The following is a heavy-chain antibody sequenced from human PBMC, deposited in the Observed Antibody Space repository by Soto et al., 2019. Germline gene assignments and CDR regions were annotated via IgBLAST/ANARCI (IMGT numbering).Heavy chain of an antibody. CDR1: GGSISSYY. CDR2: IYHTESTTY. V-gene: IGHV4-59*03. Sequence: QVQLQESGPGLVKPSETLSLTCTVSGGSISSYYWSWIRQPPGRGLQWIGYIYHTESTTYNYNPSLKSRVTLTLDTSKNQFSLKLTSVTAADTAVYYCATGRVLYGSEYWGQGTLVTVSS. CDR3: ATGRVLYGSEY. D-gene: IGHD3-10*01. J-gene: IGHJ4*02.